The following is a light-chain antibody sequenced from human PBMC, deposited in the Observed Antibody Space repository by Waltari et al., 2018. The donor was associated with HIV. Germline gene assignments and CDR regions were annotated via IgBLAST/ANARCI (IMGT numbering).Light chain of an antibody. CDR3: QTWGTGIQV. J-gene: IGLJ2*01. V-gene: IGLV4-69*01. Sequence: QLVLTQSPSASASLGASVQLTCTLRSGHSSSAIAWHHQQPEKGPRYLMKLNSDGSHSRGDGIPVRFSGSSSGAERYLTIASLQSEDEADYYCQTWGTGIQVFGGGTKLTVL. CDR1: SGHSSSA. CDR2: LNSDGSH.